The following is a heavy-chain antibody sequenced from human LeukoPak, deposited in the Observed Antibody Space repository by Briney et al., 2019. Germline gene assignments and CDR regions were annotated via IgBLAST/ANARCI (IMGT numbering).Heavy chain of an antibody. D-gene: IGHD4-17*01. CDR3: ARLGYGDYGGYFDY. Sequence: SETLSLTCTVSGGPISSYYWSWIRQPPGKGLEWIGYLYYSGSTNYNPSLKSRVTISVDTSENQFSLKLSSVTAADTAVYYCARLGYGDYGGYFDYWGQGTLVTVSS. J-gene: IGHJ4*02. V-gene: IGHV4-59*08. CDR2: LYYSGST. CDR1: GGPISSYY.